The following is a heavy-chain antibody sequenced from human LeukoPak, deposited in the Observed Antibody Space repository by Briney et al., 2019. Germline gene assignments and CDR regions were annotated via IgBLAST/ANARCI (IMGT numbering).Heavy chain of an antibody. CDR3: ARHSLSYPAGFDS. V-gene: IGHV1-3*01. D-gene: IGHD2/OR15-2a*01. Sequence: PSVKVSCKASGYTFTTYAIHWVRQAPGQRLEWMGWINSGDGDTKHSQTFQGRVTITRDTSASTAYMELSSLRSEDTAVYYCARHSLSYPAGFDSWGQGTLVTVSS. CDR2: INSGDGDT. CDR1: GYTFTTYA. J-gene: IGHJ4*02.